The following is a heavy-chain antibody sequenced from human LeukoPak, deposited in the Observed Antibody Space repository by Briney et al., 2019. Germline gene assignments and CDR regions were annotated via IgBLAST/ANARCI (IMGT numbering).Heavy chain of an antibody. Sequence: WGSLRLSCAASGFTFSTYGMHWVRQAPGKGLEWVTVIWHDGSHKDYADSVKGRFTISRDNSKNTLYLQMNDLRAEDTAVYFCVRGWGSNVYASAFDVWGQGTMVTVSS. V-gene: IGHV3-33*01. J-gene: IGHJ3*01. D-gene: IGHD3-16*01. CDR3: VRGWGSNVYASAFDV. CDR1: GFTFSTYG. CDR2: IWHDGSHK.